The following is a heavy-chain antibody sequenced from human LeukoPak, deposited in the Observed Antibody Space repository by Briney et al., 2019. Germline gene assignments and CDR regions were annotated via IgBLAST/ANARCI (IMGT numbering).Heavy chain of an antibody. CDR2: IYTSGST. CDR1: GDSISNFY. J-gene: IGHJ4*02. V-gene: IGHV4-4*07. D-gene: IGHD6-13*01. Sequence: PSETLSLTCTVSGDSISNFYWSWIRQPAGKGLEWIGRIYTSGSTNYNPSLKSRVTMSVDTSKNQFSLKLSSVTAADTAVYYCARDVVAAPGTWDYWGQGTLVTVSS. CDR3: ARDVVAAPGTWDY.